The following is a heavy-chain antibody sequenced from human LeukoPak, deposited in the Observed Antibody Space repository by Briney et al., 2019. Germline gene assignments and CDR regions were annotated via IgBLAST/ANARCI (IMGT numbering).Heavy chain of an antibody. V-gene: IGHV4-59*01. CDR1: NDSISKYY. CDR2: IYYSGGT. J-gene: IGHJ2*01. CDR3: ARGWEPTGHWYFDL. D-gene: IGHD1-26*01. Sequence: SEALSLTCTVSNDSISKYYWSWIRQPPGKGLEWIGYIYYSGGTNCNPSLKSRVTISVDTSKNQFSLKLTSVTAADTAVYFCARGWEPTGHWYFDLWGRGTLVTVSS.